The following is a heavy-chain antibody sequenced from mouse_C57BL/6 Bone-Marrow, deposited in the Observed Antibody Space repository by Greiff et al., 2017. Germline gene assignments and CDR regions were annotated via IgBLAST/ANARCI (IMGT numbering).Heavy chain of an antibody. Sequence: QVQLQQPGAELVMPGASVKLSCKASGYTFTSYWMHWVKQRPGQGLEWIGEIDPSDSYTNYNQKFKGKSTLTVDKSSSTAYMQLSSLTSEDSAVYYCARGNYYGKGYYAMDYWGQGTSVTVSS. V-gene: IGHV1-69*01. CDR3: ARGNYYGKGYYAMDY. CDR1: GYTFTSYW. D-gene: IGHD2-1*01. J-gene: IGHJ4*01. CDR2: IDPSDSYT.